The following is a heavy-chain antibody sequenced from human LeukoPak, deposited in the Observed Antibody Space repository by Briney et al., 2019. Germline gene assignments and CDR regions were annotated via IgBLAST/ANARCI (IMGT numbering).Heavy chain of an antibody. J-gene: IGHJ4*02. CDR2: IWYGGSNK. CDR3: AKGTGFWAVDY. CDR1: GFTFSSYG. Sequence: PGGSLRLSCAASGFTFSSYGMHWVRQAPGKGLEWVAVIWYGGSNKYYADSVKGRFTISRDNSKNTLYLQMNSLRAEDTAVYYCAKGTGFWAVDYWGQGTLVTVSS. D-gene: IGHD3/OR15-3a*01. V-gene: IGHV3-30*02.